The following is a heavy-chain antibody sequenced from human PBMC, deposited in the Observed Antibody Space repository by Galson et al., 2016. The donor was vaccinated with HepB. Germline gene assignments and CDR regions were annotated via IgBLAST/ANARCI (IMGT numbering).Heavy chain of an antibody. CDR1: GFTVSSNY. D-gene: IGHD3-10*01. J-gene: IGHJ6*02. CDR2: IYSGGTT. CDR3: AREQVEASYYGSGSGYYYYYGMDI. V-gene: IGHV3-53*01. Sequence: SLRLSCAASGFTVSSNYMSWVRQAPGKGLEWVSVIYSGGTTYYADSVKGRFTISRDKSKNTWYLQMNSLRPEDTAVYYCAREQVEASYYGSGSGYYYYYGMDIWGQGTTVIVSS.